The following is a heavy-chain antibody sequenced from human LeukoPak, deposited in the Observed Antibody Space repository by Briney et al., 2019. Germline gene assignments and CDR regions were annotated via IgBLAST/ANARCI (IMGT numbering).Heavy chain of an antibody. Sequence: SGTLSLTCTVSGGSISSYYWSWIRQPPGKGLEWIGYISNSGNTNYNPSLKSRVTISVDTSKNQFPLKLSSVTAADTAVYYCARLNYYGSGTYYWFDPWGQGTLVTVSS. V-gene: IGHV4-59*01. D-gene: IGHD3-10*01. CDR1: GGSISSYY. J-gene: IGHJ5*02. CDR2: ISNSGNT. CDR3: ARLNYYGSGTYYWFDP.